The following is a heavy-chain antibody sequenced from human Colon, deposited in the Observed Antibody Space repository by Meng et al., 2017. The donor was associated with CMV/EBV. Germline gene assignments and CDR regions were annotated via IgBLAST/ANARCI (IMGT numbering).Heavy chain of an antibody. CDR3: ARGYSGTSS. CDR2: IYSGGST. D-gene: IGHD1-26*01. Sequence: VESGGDLVQAGGSLRLSCAASGFTVSSTHMSWVRQAPGKGLEWVSVIYSGGSTFYADSVKGRFTISRDNSKNTLYLQMNSLSAEDTAVYYCARGYSGTSSWGQGTLVTVSS. V-gene: IGHV3-66*01. CDR1: GFTVSSTH. J-gene: IGHJ4*02.